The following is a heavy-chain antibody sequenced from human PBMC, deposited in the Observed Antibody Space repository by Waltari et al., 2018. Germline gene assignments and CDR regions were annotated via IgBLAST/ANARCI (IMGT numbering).Heavy chain of an antibody. CDR2: VYYDGST. CDR3: ARSYLKFEP. V-gene: IGHV4-59*08. Sequence: QLQLQESGPGVVSVSGTLSLTCSVSGGSIRSYYWSWLRKPPGKPLEWIGHVYYDGSTSYNPSLKRRVTMSVDMSTNQFSLRLTSVTAADTATYYCARSYLKFEPWGPGTLVTVSS. D-gene: IGHD3-10*01. CDR1: GGSIRSYY. J-gene: IGHJ5*02.